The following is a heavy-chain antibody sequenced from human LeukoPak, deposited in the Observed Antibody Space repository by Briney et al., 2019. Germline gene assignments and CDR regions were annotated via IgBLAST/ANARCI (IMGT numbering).Heavy chain of an antibody. Sequence: SETLSLTCTVSGYSISSGYYWGWIRQPPGKGLEWIGSIYHSGSTYYNPSLKSRVTISVDTSKNQFSLKLSSVTAADTAVYYCARERTGYSSSWDWGQGTLVTVSS. CDR2: IYHSGST. D-gene: IGHD6-13*01. V-gene: IGHV4-38-2*02. CDR3: ARERTGYSSSWD. J-gene: IGHJ4*02. CDR1: GYSISSGYY.